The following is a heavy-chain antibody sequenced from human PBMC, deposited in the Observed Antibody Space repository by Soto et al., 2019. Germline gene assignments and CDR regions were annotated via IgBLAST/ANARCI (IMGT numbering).Heavy chain of an antibody. Sequence: SETLSLTCAVYGGSFSGYYWSWIRQPPGKGLEWIGEINHSGSTNYNPSLKSRVTISVDTSKNQFSLKLSSVTAAGTAVYYCARVSRRYYYYGMDVWGQGTTVTVSS. CDR1: GGSFSGYY. V-gene: IGHV4-34*01. CDR2: INHSGST. CDR3: ARVSRRYYYYGMDV. J-gene: IGHJ6*02.